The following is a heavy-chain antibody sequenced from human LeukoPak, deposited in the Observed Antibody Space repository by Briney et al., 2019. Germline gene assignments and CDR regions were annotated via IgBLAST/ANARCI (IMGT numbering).Heavy chain of an antibody. Sequence: GGSLRLSCAASGFTFSSYSLNWVRQAPGKGLEWVSSISSSSSYIYYADSVKGRFTISRDNAKNSLYLQMNSLRAEDTAVYYCARAYTQLVTGGGYYYYGMDVWGQGTTVTVSS. CDR1: GFTFSSYS. CDR2: ISSSSSYI. CDR3: ARAYTQLVTGGGYYYYGMDV. V-gene: IGHV3-21*01. D-gene: IGHD3-16*01. J-gene: IGHJ6*02.